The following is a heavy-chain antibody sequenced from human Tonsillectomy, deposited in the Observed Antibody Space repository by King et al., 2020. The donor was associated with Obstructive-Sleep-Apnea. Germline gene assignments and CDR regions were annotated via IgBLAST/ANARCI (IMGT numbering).Heavy chain of an antibody. J-gene: IGHJ4*02. CDR1: GGSISSGTYY. CDR2: ISYSGNT. V-gene: IGHV4-31*03. D-gene: IGHD4-11*01. CDR3: SGSTEYSNFETY. Sequence: VQLQESGPGLVKPSQTLSLTCTVSGGSISSGTYYWGWYRQHPGKGPEWIGVISYSGNTFYNPSLKSRVTISVEASETQFSLSLKSVTVAATAVYYCSGSTEYSNFETYWGQGSLVTVS.